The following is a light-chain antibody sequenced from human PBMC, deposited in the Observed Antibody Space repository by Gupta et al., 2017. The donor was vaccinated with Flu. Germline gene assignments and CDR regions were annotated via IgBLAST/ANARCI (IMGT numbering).Light chain of an antibody. CDR3: QQYCSSPHT. CDR2: GAS. V-gene: IGKV3-20*01. Sequence: EIVLTQSPGTLSFSPGERATLPCRASQSVSSSYLAWYQQKPGQAPRLLIYGASSRATGIPDRFRGSGSGTDFTLTISRLEPEDFAVYYCQQYCSSPHTFGGGTKLEIK. J-gene: IGKJ4*01. CDR1: QSVSSSY.